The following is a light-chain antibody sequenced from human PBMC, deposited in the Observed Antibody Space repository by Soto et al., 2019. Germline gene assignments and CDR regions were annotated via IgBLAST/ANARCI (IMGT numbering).Light chain of an antibody. CDR1: QSVSSSY. V-gene: IGKV3-20*01. CDR2: GAS. CDR3: QQYGYSPIT. Sequence: ETGLKQSPGTLSLSPGERATLSCRASQSVSSSYLAWYQQKPGQAPRLLIYGASSRATGIPDRFSGSGSGTDFTLTIDGLEPEDFVVYYCQQYGYSPITFGQGTRLEI. J-gene: IGKJ5*01.